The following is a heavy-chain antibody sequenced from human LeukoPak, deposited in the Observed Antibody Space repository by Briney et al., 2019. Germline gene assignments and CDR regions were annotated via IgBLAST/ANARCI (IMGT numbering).Heavy chain of an antibody. D-gene: IGHD3-3*01. CDR2: ISGSGGST. V-gene: IGHV3-23*01. CDR1: GFTFSSYA. J-gene: IGHJ4*02. CDR3: AKDPPQAYDFWSGYPFDH. Sequence: GGSLRLSCAASGFTFSSYAMSWVRQAPGKGLEWVSAISGSGGSTYYADSVKGRFTISRDNSKNTLYLQMNSLRAEDTAVYYCAKDPPQAYDFWSGYPFDHWGQGTLVTVSS.